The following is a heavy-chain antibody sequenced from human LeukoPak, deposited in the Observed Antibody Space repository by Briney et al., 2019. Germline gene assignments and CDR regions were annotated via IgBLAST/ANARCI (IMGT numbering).Heavy chain of an antibody. V-gene: IGHV3-21*01. D-gene: IGHD4-17*01. CDR2: ISSSSSYI. J-gene: IGHJ6*02. CDR1: GFTFSSYS. Sequence: GGSLRLSCAASGFTFSSYSMNWVRQAPGKGLEWVSSISSSSSYIYYADSVKGRFTISRDNAKNSLYLRMNSLRAEDTAVYYCARDPDGDFYYYYYGMDGWGQGTTVTVSS. CDR3: ARDPDGDFYYYYYGMDG.